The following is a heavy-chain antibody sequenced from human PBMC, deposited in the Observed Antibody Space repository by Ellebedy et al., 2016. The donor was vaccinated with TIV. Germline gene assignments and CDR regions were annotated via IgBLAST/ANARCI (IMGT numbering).Heavy chain of an antibody. CDR2: INPNSGGT. CDR1: GYTFTGYY. J-gene: IGHJ4*02. CDR3: ARGRLLWFGELLADYFDY. Sequence: ASVKVSXXASGYTFTGYYMHWVRQAPGQGLEWMGWINPNSGGTNYAQKFQGWVTMTRDTSISTAYMELSRLRSDDTAVYYCARGRLLWFGELLADYFDYWGQGTLVTVSS. V-gene: IGHV1-2*04. D-gene: IGHD3-10*01.